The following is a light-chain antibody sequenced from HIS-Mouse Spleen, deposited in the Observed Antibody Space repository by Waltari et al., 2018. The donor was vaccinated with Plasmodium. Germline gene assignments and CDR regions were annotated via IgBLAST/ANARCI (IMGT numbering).Light chain of an antibody. CDR2: DVS. J-gene: IGLJ2*01. CDR3: CSYAGSYTWV. CDR1: SRAVGGYNY. Sequence: QSALTQPRSVSGSPGQSVTISATGTSRAVGGYNYVSWYQQHPGKAPKLMIYDVSKRPSGVPDRFSGSKSGNTASLTISGLQAEDEADYYCCSYAGSYTWVFGGGTKLTVL. V-gene: IGLV2-11*01.